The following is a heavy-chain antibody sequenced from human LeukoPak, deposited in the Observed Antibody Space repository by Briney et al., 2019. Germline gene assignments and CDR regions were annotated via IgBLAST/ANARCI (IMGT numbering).Heavy chain of an antibody. CDR2: ISSNSSHL. D-gene: IGHD6-6*01. CDR1: GFTFRKYI. Sequence: GGSLRLSCAASGFTFRKYIMNWVRQAPGKGLEWVSSISSNSSHLYYADSVKGRFTISRDDAESSVYLQMNSLRGDDTAVYHCANPGLHMAAYYYYMDVWGKGTTVTVSS. J-gene: IGHJ6*03. CDR3: ANPGLHMAAYYYYMDV. V-gene: IGHV3-21*06.